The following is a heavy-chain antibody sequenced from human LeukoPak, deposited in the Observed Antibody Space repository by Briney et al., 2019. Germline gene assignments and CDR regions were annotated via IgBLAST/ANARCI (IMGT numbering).Heavy chain of an antibody. CDR1: GGTFSSYA. D-gene: IGHD6-6*01. CDR2: IIPIFGTA. Sequence: SVKVSCKASGGTFSSYAISWVRQAPGQGLEWMGGIIPIFGTANYAQKFQGRVTITADESTSTAYIELSSLRSEDTAVYYCAIEYSSSVGPYGMDVWGHGTTVTVSS. V-gene: IGHV1-69*13. CDR3: AIEYSSSVGPYGMDV. J-gene: IGHJ6*02.